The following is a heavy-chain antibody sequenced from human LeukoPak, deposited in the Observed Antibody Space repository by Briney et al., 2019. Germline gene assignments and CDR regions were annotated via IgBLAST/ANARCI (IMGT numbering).Heavy chain of an antibody. CDR2: VYYSGST. CDR1: GGSVSSGVYF. CDR3: ARQSIAARRAFDI. J-gene: IGHJ3*02. Sequence: SETLSLTCTVSGGSVSSGVYFWSWIRQPPGKGLEWIGYVYYSGSTDYNPSLKSRVTISVDTSNQFSLMLTSVTAADTAVYYCARQSIAARRAFDIWGQGTMVTVSS. D-gene: IGHD6-6*01. V-gene: IGHV4-61*08.